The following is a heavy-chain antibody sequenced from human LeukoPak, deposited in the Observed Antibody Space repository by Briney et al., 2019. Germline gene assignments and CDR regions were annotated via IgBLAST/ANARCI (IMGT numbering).Heavy chain of an antibody. CDR2: ISTYKSHT. J-gene: IGHJ3*02. Sequence: ASVKVSCKASGYTFSDYTFTNYGISWVRQAPGQGLEWMGWISTYKSHTNYAQKFQGWVTMTRDTSISTAYMELSRLRSDDTAVYYCASQSGSYYDAFDIWGQGTMVTVSS. V-gene: IGHV1-18*01. CDR1: GYTFSDYTFTNYG. CDR3: ASQSGSYYDAFDI. D-gene: IGHD1-26*01.